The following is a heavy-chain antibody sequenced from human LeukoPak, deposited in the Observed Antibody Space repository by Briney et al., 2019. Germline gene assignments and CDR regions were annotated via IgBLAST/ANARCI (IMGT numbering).Heavy chain of an antibody. D-gene: IGHD6-19*01. Sequence: GASVKVSCKASGGTFSSYAISWVRQAPGQGLEWMGGIIPIFDTPDYAQKFQGRVTITADTPTGTAYMDLSSLRSEDSAVYYCAGIAVAGRGRWFDPWGQGTLVTVSS. CDR1: GGTFSSYA. CDR3: AGIAVAGRGRWFDP. J-gene: IGHJ5*02. V-gene: IGHV1-69*06. CDR2: IIPIFDTP.